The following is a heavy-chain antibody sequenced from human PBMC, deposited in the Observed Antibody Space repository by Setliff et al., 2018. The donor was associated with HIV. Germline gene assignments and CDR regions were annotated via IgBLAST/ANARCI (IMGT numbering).Heavy chain of an antibody. CDR1: GYAFTSYH. J-gene: IGHJ6*03. D-gene: IGHD2-2*02. CDR3: ARDRLCSSTSCYSGGDYMDV. V-gene: IGHV4-59*01. CDR2: IYYSGST. Sequence: SCKTSGYAFTSYHIHWIRQPPGKGLEWIGNIYYSGSTNYNPSLKSRVTISVDTSKNQFSLKLSSVTAADTAVYYCARDRLCSSTSCYSGGDYMDVWGKGTTVTVSS.